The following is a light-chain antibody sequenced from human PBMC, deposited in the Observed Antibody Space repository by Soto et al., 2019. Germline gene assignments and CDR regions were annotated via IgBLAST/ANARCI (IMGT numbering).Light chain of an antibody. CDR2: GAS. J-gene: IGKJ1*01. CDR1: QSAGSSF. V-gene: IGKV3-20*01. Sequence: DIVLTQSPGTLSLSPGDRATLSCRASQSAGSSFLAWYQQKPGQAPRLLIYGASSRATGIPDRFRGSGSGTDFTLPISRLEPEDFAVYYCQHYETFGQGTKVEIK. CDR3: QHYET.